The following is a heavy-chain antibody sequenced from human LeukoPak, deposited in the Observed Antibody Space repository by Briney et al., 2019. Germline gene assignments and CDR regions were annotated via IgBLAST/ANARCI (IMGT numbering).Heavy chain of an antibody. CDR3: ARVVWGTNGAFDI. Sequence: GASVKVSCKASGYTLTSYDINWVRQATGQGLEWMGWMNPNSGNTGYAQKFQGRVTMTRNTSISTAYMELSSLRSEDTAVYYCARVVWGTNGAFDIWGQGTMVTVSS. D-gene: IGHD3-16*01. CDR1: GYTLTSYD. CDR2: MNPNSGNT. J-gene: IGHJ3*02. V-gene: IGHV1-8*01.